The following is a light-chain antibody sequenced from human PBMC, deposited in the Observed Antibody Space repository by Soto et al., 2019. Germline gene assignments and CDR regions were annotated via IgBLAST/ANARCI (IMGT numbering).Light chain of an antibody. V-gene: IGLV1-44*01. Sequence: QSVLTQPPSASGTPGQRVTISCSGSSSNIGRNSVNWFQQVPGTPPKLLIYSDTQRPSGVPDRFSASKSGTSASLAISGLQSEDGADYYCAAWDNSLIGLWVFGGGTQLTVL. CDR3: AAWDNSLIGLWV. J-gene: IGLJ3*02. CDR1: SSNIGRNS. CDR2: SDT.